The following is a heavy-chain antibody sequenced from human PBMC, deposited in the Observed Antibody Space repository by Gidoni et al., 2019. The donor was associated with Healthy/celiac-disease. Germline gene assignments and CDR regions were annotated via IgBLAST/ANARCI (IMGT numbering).Heavy chain of an antibody. D-gene: IGHD6-25*01. CDR1: GYTFSSYW. Sequence: EVQLVESGGGLVQPGGSLRLSCAASGYTFSSYWMSWVRQAPGKGREWVANIKQDGSEKDYVDSVKGRFTISRDNAKNSLYLQMNGLRAEDTAVYYCARDIGRGIAARWGQGTLVPVFS. V-gene: IGHV3-7*03. CDR2: IKQDGSEK. J-gene: IGHJ4*02. CDR3: ARDIGRGIAAR.